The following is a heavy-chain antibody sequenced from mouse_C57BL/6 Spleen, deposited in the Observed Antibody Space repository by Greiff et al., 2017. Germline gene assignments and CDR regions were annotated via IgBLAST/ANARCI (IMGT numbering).Heavy chain of an antibody. J-gene: IGHJ2*01. D-gene: IGHD1-1*01. CDR2: IHPNSGST. V-gene: IGHV1-64*01. Sequence: QVQLQQSGAELVKPGASVKLSCKASGYTFTSYWMHWVKQRPGQGLEWIGMIHPNSGSTNYNEKFKSKATLTVDKSSSTAYKQLSSLTSEDSAVYYCARVNYYGSSTPFDYWGQGTPLTVSS. CDR1: GYTFTSYW. CDR3: ARVNYYGSSTPFDY.